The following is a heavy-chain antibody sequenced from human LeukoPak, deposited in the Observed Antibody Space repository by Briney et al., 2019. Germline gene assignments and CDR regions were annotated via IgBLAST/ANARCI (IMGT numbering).Heavy chain of an antibody. D-gene: IGHD6-19*01. Sequence: GGSLRLSCAASGFTFSSYWMSWVRQAPGKGLEWVANIKQDGSEKYYVDSVKGRFTISRDNAKNSLYLQMNSLRAEDTAVYYCARVSSSGWFEPNYFDYWGQGTLVTVSS. CDR1: GFTFSSYW. CDR3: ARVSSSGWFEPNYFDY. V-gene: IGHV3-7*03. CDR2: IKQDGSEK. J-gene: IGHJ4*02.